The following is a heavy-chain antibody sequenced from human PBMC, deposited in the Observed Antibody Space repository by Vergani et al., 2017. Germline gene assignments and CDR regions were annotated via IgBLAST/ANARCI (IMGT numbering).Heavy chain of an antibody. D-gene: IGHD1-1*01. CDR3: ARDPGILYGNFEY. J-gene: IGHJ4*02. CDR1: GFTVSNTS. CDR2: ISSGGNI. Sequence: EVQLLESGGGLVQPGGSLRLSCAASGFTVSNTSMSWVRQAPGKGLEWVSLISSGGNIYFADSVKGRFAISRDNSKNTLSLQMNRLTPEDTAVYYCARDPGILYGNFEYWGQGTLVTVSS. V-gene: IGHV3-66*02.